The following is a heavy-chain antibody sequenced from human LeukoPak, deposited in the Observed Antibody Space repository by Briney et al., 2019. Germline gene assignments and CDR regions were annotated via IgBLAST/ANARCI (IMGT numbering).Heavy chain of an antibody. Sequence: SVKVSCKASGDTFSSYAISLVPQAPGQGLEWMGRIVPIFGTANYAQKFQGRVTITTDESTSTAYMELRRPRSEDTAVYYCARGTSGTTSLFYWGQGTLVTVSS. CDR1: GDTFSSYA. J-gene: IGHJ4*02. CDR2: IVPIFGTA. D-gene: IGHD1-7*01. CDR3: ARGTSGTTSLFY. V-gene: IGHV1-69*05.